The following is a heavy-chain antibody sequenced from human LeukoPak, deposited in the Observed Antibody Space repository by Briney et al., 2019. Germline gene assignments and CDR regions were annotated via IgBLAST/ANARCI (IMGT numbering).Heavy chain of an antibody. D-gene: IGHD3-22*01. CDR3: AKDQREYYYDTSGYFVY. Sequence: GGSLRLSCAASGFTFSGYVMSWVRQAPGRGLEWVSGISASGGTTYCADSVKGRFTISRDNSKNTFYLQMNSLRAEDTAVYFCAKDQREYYYDTSGYFVYWGQGTLVTVFS. CDR1: GFTFSGYV. V-gene: IGHV3-23*01. CDR2: ISASGGTT. J-gene: IGHJ4*02.